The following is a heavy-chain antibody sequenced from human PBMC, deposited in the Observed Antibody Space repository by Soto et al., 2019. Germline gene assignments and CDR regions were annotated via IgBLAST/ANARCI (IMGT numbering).Heavy chain of an antibody. V-gene: IGHV3-30-3*01. CDR1: GFTFSSYA. CDR3: ASLGIAAAGYYFDY. CDR2: ISYDGSNK. D-gene: IGHD6-13*01. Sequence: PGGSLRLSCAASGFTFSSYAMHWVRQAPGKGLEWVAVISYDGSNKYYADSVKGRFTISRDNSKNTLYLQMNSLRAEDTAVYYCASLGIAAAGYYFDYWGQGTLVTVSS. J-gene: IGHJ4*02.